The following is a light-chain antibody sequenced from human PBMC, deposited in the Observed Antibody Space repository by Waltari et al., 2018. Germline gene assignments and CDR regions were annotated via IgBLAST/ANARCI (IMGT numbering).Light chain of an antibody. Sequence: EIVLTQSPGTLSLSPGERATLSCRASQTVRTTYLAWYQHKPGQAPTLLIHGASSRATGIPDRFSGSGSGTDFSLTISSLEPEDFAVYYCQQYDISPLTFGGGTKVEIK. CDR2: GAS. V-gene: IGKV3-20*01. J-gene: IGKJ4*01. CDR1: QTVRTTY. CDR3: QQYDISPLT.